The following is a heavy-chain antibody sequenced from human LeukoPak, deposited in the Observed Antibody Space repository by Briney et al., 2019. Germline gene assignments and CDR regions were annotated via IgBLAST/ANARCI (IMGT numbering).Heavy chain of an antibody. V-gene: IGHV1-2*02. CDR1: VYTFTGYY. CDR3: ERVEAIFGLYYFDY. CDR2: INLNRGGT. Sequence: SVKVSCKASVYTFTGYYMHLVRQAPGQGLEWLGLINLNRGGTNYAQKLHGRVTITRDTAISTAYMELSRLRSDDTAVYYCERVEAIFGLYYFDYWGQGTLVTVSS. D-gene: IGHD3/OR15-3a*01. J-gene: IGHJ4*02.